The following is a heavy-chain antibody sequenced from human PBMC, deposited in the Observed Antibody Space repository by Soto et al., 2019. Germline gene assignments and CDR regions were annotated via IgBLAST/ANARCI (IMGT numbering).Heavy chain of an antibody. D-gene: IGHD4-17*01. CDR3: ARVDYGDPRDYYYYGMDV. CDR1: GYAFTSYA. Sequence: ASVKVSCKASGYAFTSYAMHWVRQAPGQRLEWMGWINAGNGNTKYSQKFQGRVTITRDTSASTAYMELSSLRSEDTAVYYCARVDYGDPRDYYYYGMDVWGQGTTVTVSS. CDR2: INAGNGNT. J-gene: IGHJ6*02. V-gene: IGHV1-3*01.